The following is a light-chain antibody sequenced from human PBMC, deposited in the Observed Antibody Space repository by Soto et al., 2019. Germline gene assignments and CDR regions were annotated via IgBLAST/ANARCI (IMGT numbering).Light chain of an antibody. Sequence: EIVMTQSPATLSVSPGGIATLSCRASQSISDTLAWYQQKPGQAPRLLIYGASNRATGIPDRFSGSGSETEFTLTISRLQPDDFATYFCHSRAFGQGTRLEIK. V-gene: IGKV3D-15*01. J-gene: IGKJ5*01. CDR3: HSRA. CDR1: QSISDT. CDR2: GAS.